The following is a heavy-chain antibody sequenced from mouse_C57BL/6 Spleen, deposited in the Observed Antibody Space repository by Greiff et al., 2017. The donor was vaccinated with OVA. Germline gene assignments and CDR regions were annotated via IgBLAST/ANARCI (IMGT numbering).Heavy chain of an antibody. Sequence: QVQLQHSGAELVRPGTSVKMSCKASGYTFTNYWIGWAKQRPGHGLEWIGDIYPGGGYTNYNEKFKGKATLTADKSSSTAYMQFSSLTAEDSAIYYSARSWDEGLGFAYWGQGTLVTVSA. V-gene: IGHV1-63*01. CDR1: GYTFTNYW. J-gene: IGHJ3*01. D-gene: IGHD4-1*01. CDR3: ARSWDEGLGFAY. CDR2: IYPGGGYT.